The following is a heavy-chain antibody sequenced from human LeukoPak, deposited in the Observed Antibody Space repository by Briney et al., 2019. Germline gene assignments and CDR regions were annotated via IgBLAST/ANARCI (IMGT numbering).Heavy chain of an antibody. J-gene: IGHJ4*02. D-gene: IGHD1-7*01. CDR3: ARDLGITGTYDNHCFDY. CDR2: FIPIFGTA. CDR1: GGTFNTYA. Sequence: ASVKVSCKASGGTFNTYAIRWVRQAPGQGLEWMGRFIPIFGTANYAQKFQGRVSITTDESTSTAYMQLSSLRSEDTAMYYCARDLGITGTYDNHCFDYWGQGTLVTVSS. V-gene: IGHV1-69*05.